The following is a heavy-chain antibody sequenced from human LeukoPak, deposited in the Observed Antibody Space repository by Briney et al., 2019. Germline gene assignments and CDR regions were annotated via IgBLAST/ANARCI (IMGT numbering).Heavy chain of an antibody. V-gene: IGHV3-23*01. Sequence: GGSLRLSCAASGFTFNNYVMSWVRQAPGKGLEWVSVISAGGYYPYYADTNYADSVKGRFTISRDNAKNSLYLQMNSLRAEDTAVYYCAKDRVVYAPPDYWGQGTLVTVSS. J-gene: IGHJ4*02. CDR3: AKDRVVYAPPDY. CDR2: ISAGGYYPYYADT. D-gene: IGHD2-8*02. CDR1: GFTFNNYV.